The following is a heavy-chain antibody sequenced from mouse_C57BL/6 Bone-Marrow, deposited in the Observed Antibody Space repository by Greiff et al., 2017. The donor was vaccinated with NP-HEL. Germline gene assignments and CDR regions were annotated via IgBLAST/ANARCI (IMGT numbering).Heavy chain of an antibody. CDR3: ALHYYSYDVYYAMDY. D-gene: IGHD2-12*01. CDR2: ISSGSSTI. CDR1: GFTFSDYG. V-gene: IGHV5-17*01. Sequence: EVKLVESGGGLVKPGGSLKLSCAASGFTFSDYGMHWVRQAPEKGLEWVAYISSGSSTIYYADTVKGRFTISRDNAKNNLFLQMTSLRYEETAKYYCALHYYSYDVYYAMDYWGQGTSVTVSS. J-gene: IGHJ4*01.